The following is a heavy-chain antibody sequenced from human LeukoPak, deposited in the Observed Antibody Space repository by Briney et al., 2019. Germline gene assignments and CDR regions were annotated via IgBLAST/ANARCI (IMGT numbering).Heavy chain of an antibody. V-gene: IGHV3-30*18. CDR2: ISYDGSNK. J-gene: IGHJ4*02. D-gene: IGHD3-16*01. CDR3: AKTGPQRGGYLDY. CDR1: GFTFSSYG. Sequence: PGESLRLSCAASGFTFSSYGMHWVRQAPGKGLEWVAVISYDGSNKYYADSVKGRFTISRDNSKNTLYLQMNSLRAEDTAVYYCAKTGPQRGGYLDYWGQGTLVTVSS.